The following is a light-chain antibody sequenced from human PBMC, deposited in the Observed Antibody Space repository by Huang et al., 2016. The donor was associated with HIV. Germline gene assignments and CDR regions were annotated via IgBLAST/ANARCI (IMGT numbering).Light chain of an antibody. J-gene: IGKJ2*01. Sequence: DIVMTQSPLSLPVTPGEPASISCRSSPSLLHSNGYNYLDWYLQKPGLSPQLLIYLGSSRASGVPDRFSGSGSGTDFTLKISRVEAEDVGIYYCMQALQTPRTFGQGTKLEIK. CDR2: LGS. CDR1: PSLLHSNGYNY. V-gene: IGKV2-28*01. CDR3: MQALQTPRT.